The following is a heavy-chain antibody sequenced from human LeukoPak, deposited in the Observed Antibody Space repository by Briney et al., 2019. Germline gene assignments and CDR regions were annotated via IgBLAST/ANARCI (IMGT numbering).Heavy chain of an antibody. Sequence: ASVKVSCKAFGYTFTSYGISWVRQAPGQGLESMGWISAYNGNTNYAQKLQGRVTMTTDTSTSTAYMDLRSLRSDDTAVYYCARDGYQPLDVTYFQHWGQGTLVTVSS. J-gene: IGHJ1*01. CDR1: GYTFTSYG. CDR3: ARDGYQPLDVTYFQH. V-gene: IGHV1-18*01. D-gene: IGHD2-2*01. CDR2: ISAYNGNT.